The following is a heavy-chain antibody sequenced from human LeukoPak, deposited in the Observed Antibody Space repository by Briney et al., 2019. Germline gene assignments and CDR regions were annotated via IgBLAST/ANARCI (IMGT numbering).Heavy chain of an antibody. CDR2: IIPIFGTA. D-gene: IGHD3-9*01. Sequence: SVKASCKASGGTFSSYAISWVRQAPGQGLEWMGGIIPIFGTANYAQKFQGRVTITADESTSTAYMELSSLRSEDTAVYYCARSPYYDILTGYYKVGYYYMDVWGKGTTVTISS. CDR1: GGTFSSYA. J-gene: IGHJ6*03. V-gene: IGHV1-69*13. CDR3: ARSPYYDILTGYYKVGYYYMDV.